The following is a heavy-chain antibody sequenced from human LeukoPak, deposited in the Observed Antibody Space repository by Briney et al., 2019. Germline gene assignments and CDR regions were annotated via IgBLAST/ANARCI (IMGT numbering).Heavy chain of an antibody. CDR3: ARHPGQRGYYYMDV. CDR2: IYTSGST. D-gene: IGHD3-10*01. CDR1: GGSISSYY. V-gene: IGHV4-4*09. J-gene: IGHJ6*03. Sequence: SETLSPTCTVSGGSISSYYWSWIRQPPGKGLEWIGYIYTSGSTNYNPSLESRVTISVDTSKNQFSLKLSSVTAADTAVYYCARHPGQRGYYYMDVWGKGTTVTVSS.